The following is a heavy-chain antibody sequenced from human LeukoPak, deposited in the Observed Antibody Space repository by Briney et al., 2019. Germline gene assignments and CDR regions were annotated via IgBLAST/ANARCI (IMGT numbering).Heavy chain of an antibody. CDR1: GYTFDNYY. CDR2: INPDKGDT. D-gene: IGHD1-1*01. CDR3: ARDPAWNAFDV. Sequence: ASVKVSCTASGYTFDNYYIHWVRQARGQGLEWVGRINPDKGDTTYARRFQGRVTMTRDTSTNTAYMELRRLTSDDAAVYYCARDPAWNAFDVWGQGTLVTVS. V-gene: IGHV1-2*02. J-gene: IGHJ3*01.